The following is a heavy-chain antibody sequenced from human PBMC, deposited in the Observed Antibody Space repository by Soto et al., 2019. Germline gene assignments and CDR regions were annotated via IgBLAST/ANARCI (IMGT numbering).Heavy chain of an antibody. CDR3: ARGRPQRYSSGWDFDP. CDR1: GGPFSGYY. CDR2: INHSGST. D-gene: IGHD6-19*01. Sequence: SETLSLTCAVYGGPFSGYYWRWIRQPPGKGLEWIGEINHSGSTNYNPSLKSRVTISVDTSKNQFSLKLSSVTAADTAVYYCARGRPQRYSSGWDFDPWGQGTLVTVSS. J-gene: IGHJ5*02. V-gene: IGHV4-34*01.